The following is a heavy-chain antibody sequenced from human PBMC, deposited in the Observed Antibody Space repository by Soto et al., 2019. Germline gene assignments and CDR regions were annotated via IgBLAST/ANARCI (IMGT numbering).Heavy chain of an antibody. J-gene: IGHJ6*02. CDR1: GGTFSSYA. D-gene: IGHD3-3*01. CDR2: IIPIFGTA. Sequence: QVQLVQSGAEVKKPGSSVKVSCKASGGTFSSYAISWVRQAPGQGLEWMGGIIPIFGTANYAQKFQGRVTITADESTSTAYMELSSLRSEDTAVDYCARSTHYDFWSGSTYYYYGMDVWGQGTTVTVSS. CDR3: ARSTHYDFWSGSTYYYYGMDV. V-gene: IGHV1-69*01.